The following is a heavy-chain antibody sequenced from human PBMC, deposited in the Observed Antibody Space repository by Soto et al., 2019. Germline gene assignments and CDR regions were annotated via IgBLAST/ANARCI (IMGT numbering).Heavy chain of an antibody. Sequence: GGSLRLSCAASGFTFSSHGMIWVRQAPGKGLEWVSYISPGSSTEYSADSVKGRFTISRDNARNSLHLQMNSLRDEDTAVYYCARVRGPTVATMYFDNWGQGTLVTVSS. CDR2: ISPGSSTE. CDR3: ARVRGPTVATMYFDN. J-gene: IGHJ4*02. D-gene: IGHD5-12*01. CDR1: GFTFSSHG. V-gene: IGHV3-48*02.